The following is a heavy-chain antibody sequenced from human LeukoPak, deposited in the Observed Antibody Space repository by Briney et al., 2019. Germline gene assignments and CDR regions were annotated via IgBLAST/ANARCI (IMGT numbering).Heavy chain of an antibody. CDR2: ISGSGNSA. V-gene: IGHV3-23*01. CDR1: GFTFINYA. CDR3: AKASGSTGYYYFDS. J-gene: IGHJ4*02. Sequence: GGSLRLSCAASGFTFINYAMSWVRQTPGKGLEWVSAISGSGNSAYYADSVKGRFTISRDTSKNTLFLQIDSLRAEDTAVYYCAKASGSTGYYYFDSWGQGTLVTVSS. D-gene: IGHD3-22*01.